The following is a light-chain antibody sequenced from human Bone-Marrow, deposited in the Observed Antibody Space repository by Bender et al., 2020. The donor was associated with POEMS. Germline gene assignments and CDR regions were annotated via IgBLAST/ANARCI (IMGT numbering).Light chain of an antibody. CDR1: SSDVGGYNY. J-gene: IGLJ3*02. Sequence: QSALTQPPSASGSPGQAVTISCTGTSSDVGGYNYVSWYQQFPGKVPRLLIFDVNIRPSGISSRFSGSKSDNTAYLTISGLQAEDEAIYYCGSFTTRTSLGGLFGGGTTLTVL. V-gene: IGLV2-14*03. CDR2: DVN. CDR3: GSFTTRTSLGGL.